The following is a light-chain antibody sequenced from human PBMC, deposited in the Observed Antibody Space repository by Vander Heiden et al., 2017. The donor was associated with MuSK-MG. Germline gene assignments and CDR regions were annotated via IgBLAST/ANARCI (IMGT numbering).Light chain of an antibody. J-gene: IGKJ1*01. V-gene: IGKV1-39*01. Sequence: DIQMTQSPSSLSASVGDRVTITCRASQSISSYLNWYQQKPGKAPKLLIYAASSLQSWGPSRFSGSGSGTDFTLTISSLQPEDFATDYCQQSYSTPWTFGQGTKVEIK. CDR1: QSISSY. CDR3: QQSYSTPWT. CDR2: AAS.